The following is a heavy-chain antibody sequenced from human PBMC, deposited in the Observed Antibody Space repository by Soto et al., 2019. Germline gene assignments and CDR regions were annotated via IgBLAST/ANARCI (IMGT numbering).Heavy chain of an antibody. CDR3: ARSNCGGDCYLVSDAFDI. CDR1: GYSFTSYW. V-gene: IGHV5-51*01. D-gene: IGHD2-21*01. CDR2: IYPGDSDT. Sequence: GESLKISCKGSGYSFTSYWIGWVRQMPGKGLEWMGIIYPGDSDTRYSPSFQGQVTISADKSISTAYLQWSSLKASDTAMYYCARSNCGGDCYLVSDAFDIWGQGTMVTVSS. J-gene: IGHJ3*02.